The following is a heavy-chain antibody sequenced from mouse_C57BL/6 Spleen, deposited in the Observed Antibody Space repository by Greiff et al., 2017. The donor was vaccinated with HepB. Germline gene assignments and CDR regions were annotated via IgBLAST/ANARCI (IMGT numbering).Heavy chain of an antibody. J-gene: IGHJ4*01. D-gene: IGHD1-3*01. CDR2: IYPGDGDT. Sequence: QVQLKESGPELVKPGASVKISCKASGYAFSSSWMNWVKQRPGKGLEWIGRIYPGDGDTNYNGKFKGKATLTADKSSSTAYMQLSSLTSEDSAVYVCARSGVAPYAMDYWGQGTSVTVSS. CDR3: ARSGVAPYAMDY. V-gene: IGHV1-82*01. CDR1: GYAFSSSW.